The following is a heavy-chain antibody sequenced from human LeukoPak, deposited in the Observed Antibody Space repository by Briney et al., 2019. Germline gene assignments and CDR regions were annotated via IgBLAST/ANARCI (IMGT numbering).Heavy chain of an antibody. Sequence: ASLKVSCKVSAYTFTNYGISWVRQAPGQGLEWMGWISVYNGNTKNAQKLQGRVTMTTDTSASTAYVEVRSLRSDDTAVYYCVRDNAGVFDYWGQGSLVTVSS. CDR2: ISVYNGNT. CDR1: AYTFTNYG. D-gene: IGHD3-10*01. CDR3: VRDNAGVFDY. V-gene: IGHV1-18*01. J-gene: IGHJ4*02.